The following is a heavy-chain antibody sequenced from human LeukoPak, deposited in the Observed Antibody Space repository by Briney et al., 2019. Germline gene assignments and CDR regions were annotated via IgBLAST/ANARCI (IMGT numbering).Heavy chain of an antibody. Sequence: PSETLSLTCTVSGGSISSSSYYWGWIRQPPGKGLEWIGSIYYSGSTYYNPSLKSRVTISVDTSKNQFSLKLSSVTAADTAVYYCARQGDLRYFDWLLSHWGQGTLVTVSS. CDR3: ARQGDLRYFDWLLSH. CDR2: IYYSGST. CDR1: GGSISSSSYY. J-gene: IGHJ4*02. D-gene: IGHD3-9*01. V-gene: IGHV4-39*01.